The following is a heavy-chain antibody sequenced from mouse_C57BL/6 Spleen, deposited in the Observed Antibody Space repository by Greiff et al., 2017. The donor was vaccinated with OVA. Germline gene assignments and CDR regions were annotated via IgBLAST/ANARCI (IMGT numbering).Heavy chain of an antibody. V-gene: IGHV5-17*01. CDR3: ATTTVVATPYAMDY. D-gene: IGHD1-1*01. CDR2: ISSGSSTI. CDR1: GFTFSDYG. Sequence: EVQLVESGGGLVKPGGSLKLSCAASGFTFSDYGMHWVRQAPEKGLEWVAYISSGSSTIYYADTVKGRFTIPRDNAKNTLFLKMTSRRAEDTAMYYCATTTVVATPYAMDYWGQGTSVTVSS. J-gene: IGHJ4*01.